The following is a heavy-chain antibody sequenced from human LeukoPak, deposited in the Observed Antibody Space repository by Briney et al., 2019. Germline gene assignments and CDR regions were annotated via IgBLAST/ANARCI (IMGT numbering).Heavy chain of an antibody. D-gene: IGHD5-12*01. CDR3: AKDVFYGGYDFDY. J-gene: IGHJ4*02. Sequence: GGSLRLYCAASGFTFSSYGMHWVRQAPGEGLEWVAFIRYDGSNKYYADSVKGRFTISRDNSKNTLYLQMNSLRAEDTAVYYCAKDVFYGGYDFDYWGQGTLVTVSS. CDR1: GFTFSSYG. CDR2: IRYDGSNK. V-gene: IGHV3-30*02.